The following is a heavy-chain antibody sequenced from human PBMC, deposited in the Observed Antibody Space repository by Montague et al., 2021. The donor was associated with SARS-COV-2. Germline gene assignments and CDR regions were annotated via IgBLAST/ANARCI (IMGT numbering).Heavy chain of an antibody. V-gene: IGHV4-59*01. D-gene: IGHD2-2*01. Sequence: SETLSLTCTVSGGSISSYYWSWIRQPPGRGLQWIGYISYSGSTNYNPSLKSQVTISVDTSKNHFTLRLSSVTAADTAVYYCANLRRTQQLFGTLYYGMDVWGQGTTVTVSS. CDR3: ANLRRTQQLFGTLYYGMDV. J-gene: IGHJ6*02. CDR2: ISYSGST. CDR1: GGSISSYY.